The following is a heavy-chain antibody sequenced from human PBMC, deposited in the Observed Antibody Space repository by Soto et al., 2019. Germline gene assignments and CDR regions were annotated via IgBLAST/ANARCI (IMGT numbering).Heavy chain of an antibody. CDR3: ARRLDDPADDAFDV. Sequence: QVQLVQSGAEVRKPGSSVKVSCKASGGTFSTYTIYWVRQAPGQGLEWVGRIIPLFGTTKYAQHFQGRVTITAEESTRTAYMELSSLRAEDPAVYYCARRLDDPADDAFDVWGEGTAVSVSA. V-gene: IGHV1-69*18. J-gene: IGHJ3*01. CDR1: GGTFSTYT. CDR2: IIPLFGTT. D-gene: IGHD6-25*01.